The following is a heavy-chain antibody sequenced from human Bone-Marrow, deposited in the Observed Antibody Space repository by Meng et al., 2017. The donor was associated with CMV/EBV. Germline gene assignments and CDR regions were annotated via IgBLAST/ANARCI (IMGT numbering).Heavy chain of an antibody. D-gene: IGHD3-10*01. J-gene: IGHJ4*02. CDR1: GFTFSSYW. V-gene: IGHV3-7*01. CDR2: IKQDGSEK. Sequence: GGSLRLSCAASGFTFSSYWMSWVRQAPGKGLEWVANIKQDGSEKYYVDSVKGRFTISRDNAKNSLSLQMNSLRAEDTAVYYCASAWYGSGSLPFDYWGQGTLVTVSS. CDR3: ASAWYGSGSLPFDY.